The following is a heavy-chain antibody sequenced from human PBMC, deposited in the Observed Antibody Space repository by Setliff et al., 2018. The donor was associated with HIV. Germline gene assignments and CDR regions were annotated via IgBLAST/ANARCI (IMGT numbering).Heavy chain of an antibody. CDR2: IDHEGTT. D-gene: IGHD3-16*02. CDR3: TLTHVGAQTHVGIPMIDNF. V-gene: IGHV4-34*01. Sequence: SETLSLTCAVFGGSFSNYYWSWGRQPPGKGLEFIAEIDHEGTTNYNPSLKSRATISVDTSKNHLSLKLTSMTAADTGVYFCTLTHVGAQTHVGIPMIDNFWGQGTLVTVSS. CDR1: GGSFSNYY. J-gene: IGHJ4*02.